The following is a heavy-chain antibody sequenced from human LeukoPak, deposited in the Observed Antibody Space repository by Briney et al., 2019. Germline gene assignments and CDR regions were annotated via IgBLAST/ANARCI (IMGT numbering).Heavy chain of an antibody. CDR3: ARSPHILTGENFDY. CDR2: ITVYNGNT. D-gene: IGHD3-9*01. CDR1: GYTFTSYG. Sequence: ASVKVSCKASGYTFTSYGISWVRQAPGQGLEWMGWITVYNGNTNYVQKLQGRVTMTTDTSTSTAYMELRSLRSDDTAVYYCARSPHILTGENFDYWGQGTLLTVSS. V-gene: IGHV1-18*01. J-gene: IGHJ4*02.